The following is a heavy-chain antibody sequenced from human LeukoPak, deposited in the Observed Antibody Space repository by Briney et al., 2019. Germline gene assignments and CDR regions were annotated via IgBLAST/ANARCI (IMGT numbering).Heavy chain of an antibody. CDR3: ARGTGGYKRYYFDY. D-gene: IGHD5-24*01. CDR2: IRYDGSNK. CDR1: GFTFSSYG. Sequence: GGSLRLSCAASGFTFSSYGMHWVRQAPGKGLEWVAFIRYDGSNKYYADSVKGRFTISRDNSKNTLYLQMNSLRAEDTAVYYCARGTGGYKRYYFDYWGQGTLVTVSS. J-gene: IGHJ4*02. V-gene: IGHV3-30*02.